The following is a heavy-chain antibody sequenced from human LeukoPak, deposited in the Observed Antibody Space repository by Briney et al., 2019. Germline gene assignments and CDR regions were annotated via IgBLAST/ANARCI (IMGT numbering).Heavy chain of an antibody. CDR2: ISAYNGNT. CDR3: ASSSGGSYEDWFDP. D-gene: IGHD1-26*01. J-gene: IGHJ5*02. V-gene: IGHV1-18*01. Sequence: GASVKVSCKASGYTFTSYGISWVRQAPGQGLEWMGWISAYNGNTNYAQKLQGRVTLTTDTSTSTAYMELRSLKSDDTAVYYCASSSGGSYEDWFDPWGQGTLVTVSS. CDR1: GYTFTSYG.